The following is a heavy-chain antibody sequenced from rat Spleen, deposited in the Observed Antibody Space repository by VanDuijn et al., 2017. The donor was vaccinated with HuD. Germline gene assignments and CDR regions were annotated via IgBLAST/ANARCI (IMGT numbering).Heavy chain of an antibody. CDR1: GFSLTSYG. J-gene: IGHJ2*01. Sequence: QVHLKESGPDLVQPSQTLSLTCSVSGFSLTSYGVSWVRQPPGKGLEWIAGISSGGNTYYNSVLKSRLSISRDTSKSQVFLKMNNLQTEDTAMYFCASQYYYDGYYRDFWGQGVMVTVSS. CDR3: ASQYYYDGYYRDF. D-gene: IGHD1-12*03. V-gene: IGHV2S8*01. CDR2: ISSGGNT.